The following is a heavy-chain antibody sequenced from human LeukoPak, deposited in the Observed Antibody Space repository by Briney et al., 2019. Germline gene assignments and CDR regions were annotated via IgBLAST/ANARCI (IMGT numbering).Heavy chain of an antibody. V-gene: IGHV4-38-2*02. CDR3: ARERGSGSWYYYYYYYMDV. Sequence: PSETLSLTCSVSGYSIRSGFYWGWIRQPPGKGLEWIGSIYYSGSTYYNPSLKSRVTISVDTSKNQFSLKLSSVTAADTAVYYCARERGSGSWYYYYYYYMDVWGKGTTVTVSS. J-gene: IGHJ6*03. D-gene: IGHD6-13*01. CDR1: GYSIRSGFY. CDR2: IYYSGST.